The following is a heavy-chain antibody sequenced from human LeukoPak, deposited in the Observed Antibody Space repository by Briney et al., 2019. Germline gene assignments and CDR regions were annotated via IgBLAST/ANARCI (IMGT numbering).Heavy chain of an antibody. J-gene: IGHJ3*02. V-gene: IGHV3-30*18. D-gene: IGHD3-22*01. CDR2: ISYDGSNK. Sequence: TGGSLRLSCAASGFSFRTYGMHWVRQAPGKGLEWVAVISYDGSNKYYADSVKGRFTISRDNSKNTLYLQMNSLRAEDTAVYYCAKDAEPMILAVIDALDIWGQGTMVTVSS. CDR1: GFSFRTYG. CDR3: AKDAEPMILAVIDALDI.